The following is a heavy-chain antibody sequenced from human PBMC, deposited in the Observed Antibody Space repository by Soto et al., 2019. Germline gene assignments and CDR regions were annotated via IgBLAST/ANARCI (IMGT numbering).Heavy chain of an antibody. D-gene: IGHD1-26*01. V-gene: IGHV6-1*01. Sequence: SQTLSLTCAISGDSVSNKSATWNWIRQSPSRGLEWLGRTYYRSKWSTDYAVSVKGRITVSPDTSKNQFSLRLNSVTPEDTAVYYCARALAGSYDYWGQGTLVTVSS. CDR3: ARALAGSYDY. CDR1: GDSVSNKSAT. CDR2: TYYRSKWST. J-gene: IGHJ4*02.